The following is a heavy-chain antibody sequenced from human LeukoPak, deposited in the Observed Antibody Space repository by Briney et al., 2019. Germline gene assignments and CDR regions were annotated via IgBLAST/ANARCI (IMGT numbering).Heavy chain of an antibody. V-gene: IGHV1-3*04. CDR3: ARGNRWFIAAAMGLGDY. J-gene: IGHJ4*02. Sequence: GASVKVSCKTSGYTFTTYAMHWVRQAPGERLEWMGWINTGNGNTRYSQKFQDRVAITTDTSASTAYMELSSLRSEDTAVYYCARGNRWFIAAAMGLGDYWGQGTLVTVSS. CDR1: GYTFTTYA. CDR2: INTGNGNT. D-gene: IGHD6-25*01.